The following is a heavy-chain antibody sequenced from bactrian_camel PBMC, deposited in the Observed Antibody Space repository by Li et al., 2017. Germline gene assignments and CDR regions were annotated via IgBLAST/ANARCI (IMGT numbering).Heavy chain of an antibody. CDR3: AADLRWCRSGYFDPQARLGY. V-gene: IGHV3S53*01. Sequence: HVQLVESGGGSVEAGGSLRLSCEASAYISKNKCMAWFRRQAPGQEREAVAVIYTNRNSTFYADAVKGRFTISHDNAGNTVSLEMNSLEPEDTAIYYCAADLRWCRSGYFDPQARLGYWGQGTQVTVS. D-gene: IGHD2*01. J-gene: IGHJ6*01. CDR1: AYISKNKC. CDR2: IYTNRNST.